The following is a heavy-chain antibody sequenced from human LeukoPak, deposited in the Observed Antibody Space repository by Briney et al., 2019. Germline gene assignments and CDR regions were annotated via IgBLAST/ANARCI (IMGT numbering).Heavy chain of an antibody. D-gene: IGHD3-10*01. CDR1: GFTFSSFW. J-gene: IGHJ4*02. CDR3: TRWAPSVSYASGTRLDY. V-gene: IGHV3-7*01. CDR2: INPDGSEE. Sequence: GGSLRLSCAASGFTFSSFWMSWVRQPPGKGLEWVGNINPDGSEENYVDSVRGRFTISRDNAKNSLYLQMNSLRAEDTAIYYCTRWAPSVSYASGTRLDYWGQGTLVTVSS.